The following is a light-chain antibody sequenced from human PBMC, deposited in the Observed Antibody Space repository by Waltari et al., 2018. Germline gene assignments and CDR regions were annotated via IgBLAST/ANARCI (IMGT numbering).Light chain of an antibody. V-gene: IGKV1-39*01. J-gene: IGKJ2*01. CDR2: GAS. CDR3: QQSLKT. CDR1: QNINNF. Sequence: IQMPQSPSSLSASAGDRVPITRRASQNINNFLNWYQQKPGKAPTRLVYGASTLQSGVPSRCSGSGSGTDFTRTISSLQPEDFATYYCQQSLKTFGQGTRLEI.